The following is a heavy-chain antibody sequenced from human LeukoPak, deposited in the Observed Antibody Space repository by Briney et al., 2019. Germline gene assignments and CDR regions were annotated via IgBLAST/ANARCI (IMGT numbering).Heavy chain of an antibody. J-gene: IGHJ5*02. D-gene: IGHD3-3*01. CDR3: ARGRRYDFWSGYTRINWFDP. CDR2: INHSGST. Sequence: SETLSLTCAVYGGSFSGYYWSEIRQPPGKGLEWIGEINHSGSTNYNPSLKSRVTISVDTSKNQFSLKLSSVTAADTAVYYCARGRRYDFWSGYTRINWFDPWGQGTLVTVSS. CDR1: GGSFSGYY. V-gene: IGHV4-34*01.